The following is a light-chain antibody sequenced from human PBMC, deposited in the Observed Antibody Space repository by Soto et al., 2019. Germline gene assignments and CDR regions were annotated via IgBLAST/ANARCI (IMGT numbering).Light chain of an antibody. CDR1: RSDVGGYNY. Sequence: QSALTEPPCASGSPGQSVTISCTGTRSDVGGYNYVSWYQQYPGRAPKLMIYEVTKRPSGVPARFSGSKSGNTASLTVSGLQAEDEADYYCSSYSASNNFYFVFGGGTQLTVL. CDR3: SSYSASNNFYFV. J-gene: IGLJ3*02. V-gene: IGLV2-8*01. CDR2: EVT.